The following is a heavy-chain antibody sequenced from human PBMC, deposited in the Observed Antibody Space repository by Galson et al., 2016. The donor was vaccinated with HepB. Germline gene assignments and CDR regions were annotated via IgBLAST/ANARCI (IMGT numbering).Heavy chain of an antibody. V-gene: IGHV1-18*01. CDR2: INPYNGNT. Sequence: SVKVSCKASGYAFSTYGITWVRQAPGRGLEWMGWINPYNGNTNYAQRFQGRVTMTTDTSTSIAYLELRSLSSDDAAVYSCAMGGLVLVPGERDRYYYSMDVWGQGTTVIVSS. D-gene: IGHD3-10*01. J-gene: IGHJ6*02. CDR1: GYAFSTYG. CDR3: AMGGLVLVPGERDRYYYSMDV.